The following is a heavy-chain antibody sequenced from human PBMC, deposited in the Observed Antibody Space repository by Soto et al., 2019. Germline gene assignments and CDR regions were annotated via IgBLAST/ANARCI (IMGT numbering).Heavy chain of an antibody. CDR1: GFTFSDYY. CDR2: ISSSGGTI. J-gene: IGHJ3*02. V-gene: IGHV3-11*01. Sequence: GGSLRLSCAASGFTFSDYYMSWIRQAPGKGLEWVSYISSSGGTIYYADSVKGRFTISRDNAKNSLYLQMNSLRAEDTAVYYCASIVVVPAAPWGDAFDIWGQGTMVTVSS. CDR3: ASIVVVPAAPWGDAFDI. D-gene: IGHD2-2*01.